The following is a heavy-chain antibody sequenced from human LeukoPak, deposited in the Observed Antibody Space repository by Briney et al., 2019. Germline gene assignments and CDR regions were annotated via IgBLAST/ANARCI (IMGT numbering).Heavy chain of an antibody. V-gene: IGHV4-59*01. CDR2: IYYSGST. D-gene: IGHD3-10*01. CDR3: ARSELLWFGGVNSGFDY. J-gene: IGHJ4*02. Sequence: SETLSLTCTVSGGSISSYYWSWIRQPPGKGLEWIGYIYYSGSTNYNPSLKSRVTISLDTSKNQFSLKLSSVSAADTAVYYCARSELLWFGGVNSGFDYWGQGTLVTVSS. CDR1: GGSISSYY.